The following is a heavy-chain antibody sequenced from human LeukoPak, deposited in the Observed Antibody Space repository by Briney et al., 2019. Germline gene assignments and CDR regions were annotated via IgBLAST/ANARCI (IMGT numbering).Heavy chain of an antibody. CDR2: IYYSGST. J-gene: IGHJ4*02. CDR1: GGSISSYY. D-gene: IGHD5-24*01. CDR3: ARVTRDGYNWYFDY. V-gene: IGHV4-59*01. Sequence: SETLSLTCTVSGGSISSYYWSWIRQPPGKGLEWIGYIYYSGSTNYNPSLKSRVTISVDTSKNQFSLKLSSVTAADTAVYYCARVTRDGYNWYFDYWGQGTLVAVSS.